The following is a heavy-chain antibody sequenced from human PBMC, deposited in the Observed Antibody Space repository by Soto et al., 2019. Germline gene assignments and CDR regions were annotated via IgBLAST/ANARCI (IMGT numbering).Heavy chain of an antibody. V-gene: IGHV1-2*02. J-gene: IGHJ5*02. D-gene: IGHD3-3*01. CDR3: ARDRVTIFGVPNWFDT. Sequence: ASVKVSCKASGYTFTGYYMHWVRQAPGQGLEWMGWINPNSGGTNYAQKFQGRVTMTRDTSISTAYMELSRLRSDDTAVYYCARDRVTIFGVPNWFDTWGQGTLVTVSS. CDR1: GYTFTGYY. CDR2: INPNSGGT.